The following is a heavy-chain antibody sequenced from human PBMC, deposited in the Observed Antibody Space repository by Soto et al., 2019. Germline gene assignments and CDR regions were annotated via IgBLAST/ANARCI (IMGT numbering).Heavy chain of an antibody. J-gene: IGHJ3*02. V-gene: IGHV1-18*01. CDR1: GYTFTSYG. CDR2: TSAYNGNT. CDR3: ARGVYSSGWYLRPPEAFDI. Sequence: GASVKVSCKASGYTFTSYGISWVRQAPGQGLEWMGWTSAYNGNTNYAQKLQGRVTMTTDTSTSTAYMELRSLRSDDTAVYYCARGVYSSGWYLRPPEAFDIWGQRTMVTVSS. D-gene: IGHD6-19*01.